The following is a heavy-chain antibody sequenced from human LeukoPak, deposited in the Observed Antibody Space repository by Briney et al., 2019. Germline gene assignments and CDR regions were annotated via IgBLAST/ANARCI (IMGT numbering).Heavy chain of an antibody. J-gene: IGHJ4*02. D-gene: IGHD6-19*01. CDR2: INPSGGST. Sequence: ASVKVFCKASGYTFTSYYMHWVRQAPGQGLEWMGIINPSGGSTSYAQKFQGRVAMTRDMSTSTVYMELSSLRSEDTAVYYCARGPSGWYLMLDYWGQGTLVTVSS. CDR3: ARGPSGWYLMLDY. CDR1: GYTFTSYY. V-gene: IGHV1-46*01.